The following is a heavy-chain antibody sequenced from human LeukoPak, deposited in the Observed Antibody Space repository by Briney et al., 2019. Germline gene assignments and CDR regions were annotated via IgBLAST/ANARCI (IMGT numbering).Heavy chain of an antibody. CDR1: GFSVRSNY. J-gene: IGHJ3*02. V-gene: IGHV3-53*01. Sequence: PGGALRLPCAASGFSVRSNYISWVRQAPGKGLEWVSMIYSDGSIFHADSVKGRFTMSRDNSRNTLDLQMNSLRVEDTAVYFCARDRRRLRGMNGDGDAFDIWGQGTMVTVSS. CDR2: IYSDGSI. CDR3: ARDRRRLRGMNGDGDAFDI. D-gene: IGHD1-1*01.